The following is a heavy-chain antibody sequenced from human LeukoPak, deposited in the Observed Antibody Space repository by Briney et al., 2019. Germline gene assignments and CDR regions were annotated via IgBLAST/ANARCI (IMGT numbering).Heavy chain of an antibody. Sequence: GASVKVSCKASGYTFSGYSIHWVRQAPGKGLEWMGGFDPEQGETIYAQEFQGRVSMPEDTSTDTAYMELSSLRSEDTAVYYCATDLTGTTTGHYWGQGTLVIVSS. CDR2: FDPEQGET. CDR3: ATDLTGTTTGHY. J-gene: IGHJ4*02. D-gene: IGHD1-20*01. CDR1: GYTFSGYS. V-gene: IGHV1-24*01.